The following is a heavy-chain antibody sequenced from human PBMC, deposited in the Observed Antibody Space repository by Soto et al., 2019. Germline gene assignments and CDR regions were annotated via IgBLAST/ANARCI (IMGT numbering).Heavy chain of an antibody. Sequence: EVQLLESGGGLVQPGGSLRLSCAASGLTFSSYAMSWVRQAPGKGLEWVSAISGSGGSTYYADSVKGRFTISRDNSKNTLYPQMNRLRAEDTAVYYCATGAFIVVVVAATNWFDPWGQGTLVTVSS. V-gene: IGHV3-23*01. J-gene: IGHJ5*02. CDR3: ATGAFIVVVVAATNWFDP. CDR2: ISGSGGST. D-gene: IGHD2-15*01. CDR1: GLTFSSYA.